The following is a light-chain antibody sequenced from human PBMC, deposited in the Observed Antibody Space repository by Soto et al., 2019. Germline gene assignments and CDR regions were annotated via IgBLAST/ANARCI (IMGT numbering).Light chain of an antibody. V-gene: IGLV2-8*01. J-gene: IGLJ1*01. CDR1: SSDVGGYNY. Sequence: QSALTQPPSASGSPLQSVTISCTGTSSDVGGYNYVSWYQQHPGKAPKLMIYEVIKRPSGVPDRFSGSKSGNTASLTVSGLRAEDEADYYCSSYAGSNNYVFGTGTKVTVL. CDR2: EVI. CDR3: SSYAGSNNYV.